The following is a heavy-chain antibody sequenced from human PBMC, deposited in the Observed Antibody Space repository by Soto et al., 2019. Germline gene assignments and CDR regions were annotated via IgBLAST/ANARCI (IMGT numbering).Heavy chain of an antibody. CDR1: GGSINSYY. D-gene: IGHD2-15*01. Sequence: QVQLQESGPGLVKPSETLSLTCTVSGGSINSYYWSWIRQPPGKGLEWIGYIYYSGNTNYNPSLNSRVTISVDTAKNQFSLKLNSVTAADPAVYYCERLIVEVAATQLLDWYFDLWGRGTLVAVSS. CDR3: ERLIVEVAATQLLDWYFDL. CDR2: IYYSGNT. J-gene: IGHJ2*01. V-gene: IGHV4-59*08.